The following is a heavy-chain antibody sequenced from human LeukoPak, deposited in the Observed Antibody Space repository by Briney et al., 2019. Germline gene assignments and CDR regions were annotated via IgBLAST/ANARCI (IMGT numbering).Heavy chain of an antibody. D-gene: IGHD3-16*01. CDR3: ASGGATVWGY. CDR2: ITSDYNLI. J-gene: IGHJ4*02. V-gene: IGHV3-21*06. CDR1: GFAFSDYS. Sequence: PGGSLRLSCAASGFAFSDYSMNWVRQAPGKGLEWISAITSDYNLIYYADSMRGRITISRDNAENSVYLQMNGLRAEDTAIYYCASGGATVWGYWGQGALVIVSS.